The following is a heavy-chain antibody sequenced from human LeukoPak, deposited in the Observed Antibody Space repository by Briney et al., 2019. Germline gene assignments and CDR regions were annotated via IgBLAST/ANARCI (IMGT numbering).Heavy chain of an antibody. V-gene: IGHV1-69*13. CDR3: ARGSSEEMATIAY. J-gene: IGHJ4*02. CDR1: GGTFSSYA. D-gene: IGHD5-24*01. Sequence: ASVKVSCKASGGTFSSYAISWVRQAPGQGLEWMGGIIPIFGTANYAQKFQGRVTITADESTSTAYMELSSLTSEDTAVYFCARGSSEEMATIAYWGQGTLVTVSS. CDR2: IIPIFGTA.